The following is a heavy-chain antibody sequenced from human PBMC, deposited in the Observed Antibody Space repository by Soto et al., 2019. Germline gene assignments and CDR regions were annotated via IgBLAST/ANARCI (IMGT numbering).Heavy chain of an antibody. Sequence: QVQLVQSAPEVKKPGASVTVSCKASGYTFTNYGLNWLRQAPGQGPQWMGRISTYNGLTNYAQKFQGRITMTTDASTNIVSMELRSPTSDDTAVYYCARDLRYGYNFGDWFDPWGQGTLVTVSS. V-gene: IGHV1-18*04. CDR3: ARDLRYGYNFGDWFDP. CDR1: GYTFTNYG. D-gene: IGHD3-16*01. J-gene: IGHJ5*02. CDR2: ISTYNGLT.